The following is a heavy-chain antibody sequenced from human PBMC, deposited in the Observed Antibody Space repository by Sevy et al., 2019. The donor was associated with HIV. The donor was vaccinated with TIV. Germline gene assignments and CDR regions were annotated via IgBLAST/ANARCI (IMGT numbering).Heavy chain of an antibody. CDR2: ISWNSGSI. Sequence: GGSLRLSCAASGFTFDDYAMHWVRQAPGKGLEWVSRISWNSGSIGYADSVKGRFTISRDNAKNSLYLQMNSLRAEDTALYYCAKVRSGYSYGYDYWGQGTLVTVSS. CDR1: GFTFDDYA. D-gene: IGHD5-18*01. CDR3: AKVRSGYSYGYDY. J-gene: IGHJ4*02. V-gene: IGHV3-9*01.